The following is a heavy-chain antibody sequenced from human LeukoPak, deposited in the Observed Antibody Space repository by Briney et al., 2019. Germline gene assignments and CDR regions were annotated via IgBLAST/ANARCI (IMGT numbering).Heavy chain of an antibody. CDR1: GFTVSSNY. CDR2: IYSGGNT. J-gene: IGHJ4*02. V-gene: IGHV3-66*02. Sequence: GESLKISCVASGFTVSSNYMSWVRQAPGKGLEWVSVIYSGGNTYYADSVKGRFTISRDNSENTLYLQMNSLRAEDTAVYYCALVGATDVGYWGQGTLVTVSS. D-gene: IGHD1-26*01. CDR3: ALVGATDVGY.